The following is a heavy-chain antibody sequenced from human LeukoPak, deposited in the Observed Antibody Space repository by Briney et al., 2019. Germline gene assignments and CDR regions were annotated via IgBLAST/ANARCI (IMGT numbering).Heavy chain of an antibody. CDR2: VFYSGST. V-gene: IGHV4-59*01. J-gene: IGHJ4*02. CDR3: ARIRYYDSRGYQGPFDY. CDR1: GGSFSGYY. Sequence: SETLSLTCAVYGGSFSGYYWSWIRQPPGKGLEWIGCVFYSGSTNYNPSLKSRVTISVDTSKNQFFLKLNSVTAADTAVYYCARIRYYDSRGYQGPFDYWGQGTLVTVSS. D-gene: IGHD3-22*01.